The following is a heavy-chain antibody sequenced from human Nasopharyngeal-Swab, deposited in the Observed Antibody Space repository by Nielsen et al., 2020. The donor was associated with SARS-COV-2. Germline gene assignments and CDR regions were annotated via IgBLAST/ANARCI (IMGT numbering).Heavy chain of an antibody. Sequence: GSLRLSCTVSGGSISSSSYYWGWIRQPPGKGLEWIGSIYYSGSTYYNPSLKSRVTISVDTSKNQFSLKLSSVTAADTAVYYCGTHLRRRITMVRGVRSGAFDIWGQGTMVTVSS. CDR2: IYYSGST. D-gene: IGHD3-10*01. V-gene: IGHV4-39*01. J-gene: IGHJ3*02. CDR1: GGSISSSSYY. CDR3: GTHLRRRITMVRGVRSGAFDI.